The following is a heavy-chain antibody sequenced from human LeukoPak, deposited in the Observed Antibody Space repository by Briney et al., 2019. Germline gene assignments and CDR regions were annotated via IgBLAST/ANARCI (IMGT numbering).Heavy chain of an antibody. Sequence: GGSLRLSCATSGFTFSRYAMHWVRQAPGKGLEWVALISYDANIGSNKYYADSVKGRFTISRDNSKNTLYLQMNSLRAEDTAVYYCAKDGIRLEWLLSDAFDIWGQGTMVTVSS. CDR1: GFTFSRYA. J-gene: IGHJ3*02. CDR3: AKDGIRLEWLLSDAFDI. V-gene: IGHV3-30-3*01. CDR2: ISYDANIGSNK. D-gene: IGHD3-3*01.